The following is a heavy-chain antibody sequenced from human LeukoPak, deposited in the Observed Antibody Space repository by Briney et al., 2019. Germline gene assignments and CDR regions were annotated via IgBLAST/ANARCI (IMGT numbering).Heavy chain of an antibody. D-gene: IGHD6-19*01. CDR1: GFTFEVYA. J-gene: IGHJ3*02. V-gene: IGHV3-9*01. CDR3: AKGLSMAVAGPGGAFDI. CDR2: ISGNSGSI. Sequence: GGSLRLSFAAPGFTFEVYAMHGVRQAPGKGLEWVSGISGNSGSIGYADSVKGRFTISRDNAKNSLYLQMNSLRAEDTALYYCAKGLSMAVAGPGGAFDIWGQGTMVTVSS.